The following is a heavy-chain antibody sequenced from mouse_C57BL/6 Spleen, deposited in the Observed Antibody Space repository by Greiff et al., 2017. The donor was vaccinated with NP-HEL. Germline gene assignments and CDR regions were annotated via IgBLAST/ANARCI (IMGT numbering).Heavy chain of an antibody. CDR1: GYTFTSSW. D-gene: IGHD1-1*01. V-gene: IGHV1-61*01. CDR2: IYPSASET. J-gene: IGHJ4*01. Sequence: QVQLQQPGAELVRPGSSVKLSCKASGYTFTSSWMDWVKQRPGQGLEWIGNIYPSASETHYNQKFKDKATLTVDKSSSTAYMQLSSLTSEDSAVYYCARFRVGNYAMDYWGQGTSVTVSS. CDR3: ARFRVGNYAMDY.